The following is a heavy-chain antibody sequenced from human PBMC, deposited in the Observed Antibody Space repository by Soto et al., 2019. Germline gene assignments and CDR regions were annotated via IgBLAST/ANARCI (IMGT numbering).Heavy chain of an antibody. CDR1: GYTFTSYA. CDR2: IIPIFGTA. V-gene: IGHV1-69*13. Sequence: SVKVSCKASGYTFTSYAMHWVRQAPGQRLEWMEGIIPIFGTANYAQKFQGRVTITADESTSTAYMELSSLRSEDTAVYYCARVWYYYYYGMDVWGQGTTVTVSS. CDR3: ARVWYYYYYGMDV. J-gene: IGHJ6*02. D-gene: IGHD2-21*01.